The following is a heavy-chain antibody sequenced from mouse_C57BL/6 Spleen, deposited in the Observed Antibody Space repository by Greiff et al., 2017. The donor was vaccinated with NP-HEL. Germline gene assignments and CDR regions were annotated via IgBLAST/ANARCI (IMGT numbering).Heavy chain of an antibody. CDR2: IRNKANGYTT. CDR3: ARYGTLYYAMDY. CDR1: GFTFTDYY. Sequence: EVKLVESGGGLVQPGGSLSLSCAASGFTFTDYYMSWVRQPPGKALEWLGFIRNKANGYTTEYSASVKGRFTISRDNSQSILYLQMNALRAEDSATYYCARYGTLYYAMDYWGQGTSVTVSS. V-gene: IGHV7-3*01. J-gene: IGHJ4*01.